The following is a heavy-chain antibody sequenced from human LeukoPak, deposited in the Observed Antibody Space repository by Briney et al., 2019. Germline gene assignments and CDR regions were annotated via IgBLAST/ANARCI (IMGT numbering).Heavy chain of an antibody. CDR2: ISDSGGIT. Sequence: GGSLRLSCAASGFTFSSYAMSWVRQAPGKGLDWVSAISDSGGITYYADSVKGRFTISRDNSKNTLYLQMNSLRAEDTAVYYCAKDRGGDGYNIDYWGQGTLVTVSS. V-gene: IGHV3-23*01. CDR3: AKDRGGDGYNIDY. D-gene: IGHD5-24*01. CDR1: GFTFSSYA. J-gene: IGHJ4*02.